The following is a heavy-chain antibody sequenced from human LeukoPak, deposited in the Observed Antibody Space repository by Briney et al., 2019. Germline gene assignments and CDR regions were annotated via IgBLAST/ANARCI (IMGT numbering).Heavy chain of an antibody. CDR2: VNESGGT. CDR3: ARDSNVLVDYYCMDV. Sequence: SETLSLTCAVYIDSFSNYHWNWIRQTPAKGMEWIGEVNESGGTNISPSLRSRVILSVDTSKNQFSLKLSSVTAADTAVYYCARDSNVLVDYYCMDVWGKGTTVTTSS. D-gene: IGHD2-8*01. V-gene: IGHV4-34*01. J-gene: IGHJ6*03. CDR1: IDSFSNYH.